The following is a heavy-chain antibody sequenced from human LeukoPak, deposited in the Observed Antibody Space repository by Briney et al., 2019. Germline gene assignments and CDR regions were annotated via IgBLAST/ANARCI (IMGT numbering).Heavy chain of an antibody. CDR2: ISSSSSYI. CDR3: ARDTGGDYYDSSGLIDY. V-gene: IGHV3-21*01. CDR1: GFTFSSYS. J-gene: IGHJ4*02. Sequence: GGSLRLSCAASGFTFSSYSMNWVRRAPGKGLEWVSSISSSSSYIYYADSVKGRFTISRDNAKNSLYLQMNSLRAEDTAVYYCARDTGGDYYDSSGLIDYWGQGTLVTVSS. D-gene: IGHD3-22*01.